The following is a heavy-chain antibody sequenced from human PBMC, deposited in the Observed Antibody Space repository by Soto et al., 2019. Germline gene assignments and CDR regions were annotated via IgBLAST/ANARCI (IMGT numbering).Heavy chain of an antibody. J-gene: IGHJ6*02. CDR3: ARVSSAAYWLRLPYYYGMDV. Sequence: PSETLSLTCTVSGGSISSGDYYWSWIRQPPGKGLEWIGYIYYSGSTYYNPSLKSRVTISVDTSKNQFSLKLSSVTAADTAVYYCARVSSAAYWLRLPYYYGMDVWGQGTTVTVSS. D-gene: IGHD5-12*01. V-gene: IGHV4-30-4*01. CDR1: GGSISSGDYY. CDR2: IYYSGST.